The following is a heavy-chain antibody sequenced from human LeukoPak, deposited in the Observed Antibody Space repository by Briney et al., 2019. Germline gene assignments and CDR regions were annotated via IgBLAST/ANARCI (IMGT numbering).Heavy chain of an antibody. CDR3: AGRWGSHYWNRIHFDY. J-gene: IGHJ4*02. V-gene: IGHV4-30-2*01. CDR1: GGSISSGGYS. D-gene: IGHD1/OR15-1a*01. Sequence: PSQTLSLTCAVSGGSISSGGYSWSWLRQPPGKGLEGIGNIYHSGSTYYNPSLKSRVTISVDTSKNQFSLKLSSVTAADTAVYYCAGRWGSHYWNRIHFDYWGQGTLVTVSS. CDR2: IYHSGST.